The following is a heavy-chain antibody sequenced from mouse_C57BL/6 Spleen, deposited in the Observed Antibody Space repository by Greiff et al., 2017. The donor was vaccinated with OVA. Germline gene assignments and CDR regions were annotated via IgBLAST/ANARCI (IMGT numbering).Heavy chain of an antibody. J-gene: IGHJ2*01. D-gene: IGHD1-1*01. CDR1: GYTFTSYG. CDR3: ARGTVVISRELYFDD. Sequence: QVQLQQSGAELARPGASVKLSCKASGYTFTSYGISWVKQRTGQGLEWIGEIYPRSGNTYYNEKFKGKATLTADKSSSTAYMELRSLTSEDTAVYFCARGTVVISRELYFDDWGKGTTLTVSS. CDR2: IYPRSGNT. V-gene: IGHV1-81*01.